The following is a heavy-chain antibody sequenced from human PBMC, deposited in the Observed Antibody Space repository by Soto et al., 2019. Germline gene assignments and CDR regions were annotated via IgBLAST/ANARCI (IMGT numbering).Heavy chain of an antibody. Sequence: SETLSLTCTVSGGSISSYYWSWILQPPGKGLEWIGYIYYSGSTNYNPSLKSRVTISVDTSKNQFSLKLSSVTAADTAVYYCERGGSQWLAFYGMDVWGQGTTVTVSS. J-gene: IGHJ6*02. CDR2: IYYSGST. D-gene: IGHD6-19*01. CDR1: GGSISSYY. CDR3: ERGGSQWLAFYGMDV. V-gene: IGHV4-59*01.